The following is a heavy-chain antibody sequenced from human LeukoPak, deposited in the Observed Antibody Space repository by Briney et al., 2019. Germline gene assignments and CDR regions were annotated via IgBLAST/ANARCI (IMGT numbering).Heavy chain of an antibody. J-gene: IGHJ4*02. CDR1: GGSISSYY. Sequence: SETLSLTCTVSGGSISSYYWSWIRQPAGKGLEWIGRIYTTGSTNYNPSLKSRVTMSVDTSKNQFSLRLSSVTAADTAVYYCARESCTNGVCYLGWDQGTLVTVSS. CDR3: ARESCTNGVCYLG. CDR2: IYTTGST. V-gene: IGHV4-4*07. D-gene: IGHD2-8*01.